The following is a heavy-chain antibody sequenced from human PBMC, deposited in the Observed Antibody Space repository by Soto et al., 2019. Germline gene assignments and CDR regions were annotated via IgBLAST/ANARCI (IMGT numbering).Heavy chain of an antibody. D-gene: IGHD6-19*01. CDR2: IDSGGTT. V-gene: IGHV3-53*04. J-gene: IGHJ4*02. CDR3: ARGAGYSGGWYDY. Sequence: EAQLVESGGGLVQPGGSLRLSCAASGFTVSSNFMSWVRRSPGKGLEWVSVIDSGGTTYYADSVKGRFTIARHNSKNTMYLQMNSLRAEDTAVYSWARGAGYSGGWYDYWGQGTLVTVSS. CDR1: GFTVSSNF.